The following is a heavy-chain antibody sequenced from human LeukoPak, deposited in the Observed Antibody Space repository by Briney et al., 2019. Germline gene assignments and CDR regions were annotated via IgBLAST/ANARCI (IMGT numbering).Heavy chain of an antibody. CDR1: GFKFDDYA. CDR2: ITWNSGTI. V-gene: IGHV3-9*01. CDR3: AKDRGRYYDSSGYYWGYYFDS. D-gene: IGHD3-22*01. J-gene: IGHJ4*02. Sequence: PGRSLRLSCAASGFKFDDYAMHWVRQVPGKGLEWVSGITWNSGTIAYADSVKGRFTISRDNDKNSLYLQMDSLRVEDTALYYCAKDRGRYYDSSGYYWGYYFDSWGQGILVTVST.